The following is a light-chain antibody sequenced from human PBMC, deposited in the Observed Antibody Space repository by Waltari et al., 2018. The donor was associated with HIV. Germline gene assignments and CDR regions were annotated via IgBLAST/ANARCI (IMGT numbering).Light chain of an antibody. CDR3: SSYAGTYIV. J-gene: IGLJ1*01. Sequence: QSALTQPLSVSGSLGPSFTISCTGTSSDVGTYNRVSWYQQSPGKAPKVIIYNVRERPAGVPDRFSGSKSANTASLTISRLQAEDEADYHCSSYAGTYIVFGTGTKVSVL. V-gene: IGLV2-11*01. CDR1: SSDVGTYNR. CDR2: NVR.